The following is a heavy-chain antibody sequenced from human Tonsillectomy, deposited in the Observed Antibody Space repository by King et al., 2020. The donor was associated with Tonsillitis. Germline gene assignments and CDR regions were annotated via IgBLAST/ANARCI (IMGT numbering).Heavy chain of an antibody. D-gene: IGHD1-1*01. V-gene: IGHV3-7*03. CDR3: ARGRVQFDY. CDR1: GFTFSSYW. J-gene: IGHJ4*02. CDR2: IKQDGSEK. Sequence: VQLVESGGGLVQPGGSLRLSCAASGFTFSSYWMSWVRQAPGKGLEWVANIKQDGSEKYYVDSVKDRFTISRDNAKTTLYLQMNSLRAEDTAVYYCARGRVQFDYWGQGTLVTVSS.